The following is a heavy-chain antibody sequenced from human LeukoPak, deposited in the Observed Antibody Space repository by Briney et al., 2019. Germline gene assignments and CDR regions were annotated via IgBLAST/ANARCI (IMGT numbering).Heavy chain of an antibody. J-gene: IGHJ4*02. V-gene: IGHV3-21*01. Sequence: GSLILSCAASGFTFSKYGMHWVRQAPGKGLEWVSSISGSSSYIYYADSVKGRFTISRDNAKRSLYLQMNSLRAEDTAVYYCSPITGAIDNWGQGTLVTVSS. CDR3: SPITGAIDN. CDR2: ISGSSSYI. CDR1: GFTFSKYG. D-gene: IGHD1-7*01.